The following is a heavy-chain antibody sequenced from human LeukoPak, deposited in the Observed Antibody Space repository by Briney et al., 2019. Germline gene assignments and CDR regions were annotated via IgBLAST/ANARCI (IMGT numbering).Heavy chain of an antibody. J-gene: IGHJ4*02. CDR1: GFTFSDYY. V-gene: IGHV3-11*04. CDR2: ISSSGSTI. D-gene: IGHD2/OR15-2a*01. Sequence: NAGGSLRLSCAASGFTFSDYYMSWIRQAPGKGLEWVSYISSSGSTIYYADSVKGRFTTSRDNAKNSLYLQMNSLRAEDTAVYYCARDFLIHYFDYWGQGTLVTVSS. CDR3: ARDFLIHYFDY.